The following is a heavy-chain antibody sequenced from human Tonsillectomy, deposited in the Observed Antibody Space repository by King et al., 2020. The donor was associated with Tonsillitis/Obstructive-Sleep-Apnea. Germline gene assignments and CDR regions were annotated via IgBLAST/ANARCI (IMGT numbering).Heavy chain of an antibody. CDR1: GFTFSSYA. D-gene: IGHD2-2*01. CDR2: ISGSGGST. J-gene: IGHJ4*02. Sequence: VQLVESGGGLVQPGGSLRLSCAASGFTFSSYAMSWVRQAPGKGLEWVSAISGSGGSTYYADSVKGRFTISRVNSKNTLYLQMNSLRAEDTAVYYCAKGYCSSTSCYREGFDYWGQGTLVTVSS. V-gene: IGHV3-23*04. CDR3: AKGYCSSTSCYREGFDY.